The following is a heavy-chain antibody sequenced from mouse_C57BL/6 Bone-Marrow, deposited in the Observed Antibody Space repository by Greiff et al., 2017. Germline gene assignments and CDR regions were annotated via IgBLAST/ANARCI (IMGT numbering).Heavy chain of an antibody. CDR1: GFTFSDFY. CDR2: SRNKANDYTT. CDR3: ARDAEKGSWFAY. Sequence: EVKLMESGGGLVQSGRSLRLSCATSGFTFSDFYMEWVRQAPGKGLEWIAASRNKANDYTTEYSASVKGRFIVSRDTSQSILYLQMNALRAEDTAIYYCARDAEKGSWFAYWGQGTLVTVSA. V-gene: IGHV7-1*01. J-gene: IGHJ3*01.